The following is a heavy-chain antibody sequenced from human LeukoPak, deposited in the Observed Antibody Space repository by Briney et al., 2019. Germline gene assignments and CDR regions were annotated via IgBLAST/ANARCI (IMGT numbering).Heavy chain of an antibody. V-gene: IGHV4-59*08. CDR3: ARNVDTAMAHDY. Sequence: SETLSLTCTVSGGSISSYYWSWIRQPPGKVLEWIGYIYYSGSTNCNPSLKSRVTISVDTSKNQFSLKLSSVTAADTAVYYCARNVDTAMAHDYWGQGTLVTVSS. CDR2: IYYSGST. D-gene: IGHD5-18*01. J-gene: IGHJ4*02. CDR1: GGSISSYY.